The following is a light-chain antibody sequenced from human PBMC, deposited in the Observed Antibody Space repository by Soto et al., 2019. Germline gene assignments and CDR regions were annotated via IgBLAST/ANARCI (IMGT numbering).Light chain of an antibody. V-gene: IGKV1D-12*01. CDR1: QDISTW. Sequence: DIQVTQSPYSVSASEEDRVTITCRARQDISTWLAWYQQKPGKAPKLLIYAASSLQSGVPSRFSGSGSGTDFTLTISSLQPEDFATYYCQQANSFTITFGQGTRLEIK. CDR2: AAS. CDR3: QQANSFTIT. J-gene: IGKJ5*01.